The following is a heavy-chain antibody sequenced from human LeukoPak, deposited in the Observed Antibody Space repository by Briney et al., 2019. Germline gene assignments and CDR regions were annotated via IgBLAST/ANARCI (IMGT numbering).Heavy chain of an antibody. CDR1: GGSISSYY. V-gene: IGHV4-59*12. CDR2: IYYSGST. D-gene: IGHD3-10*01. CDR3: ASSGSSGRIYY. Sequence: PSETLSLTCTVSGGSISSYYWSWIRQPPGKGLEWIGYIYYSGSTNYNPSLKSRVTISVDTSKKQFSLKLSSVTVADTAVYYCASSGSSGRIYYWGQGTLVTVSS. J-gene: IGHJ4*02.